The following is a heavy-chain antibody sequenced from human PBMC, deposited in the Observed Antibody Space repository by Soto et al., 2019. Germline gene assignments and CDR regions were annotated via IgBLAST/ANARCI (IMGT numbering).Heavy chain of an antibody. CDR2: ISGSGGST. CDR3: AKDRGFECSWNYGMDV. V-gene: IGHV3-23*01. J-gene: IGHJ6*02. CDR1: GFTFSSYA. D-gene: IGHD6-13*01. Sequence: GGSLRLSCAASGFTFSSYAMSWVRQAPGKGLEWVSAISGSGGSTYYADSVKGRFTISRDNSKNTLYLQMNSLRAEDTAVYYCAKDRGFECSWNYGMDVWGQGTTVTVSS.